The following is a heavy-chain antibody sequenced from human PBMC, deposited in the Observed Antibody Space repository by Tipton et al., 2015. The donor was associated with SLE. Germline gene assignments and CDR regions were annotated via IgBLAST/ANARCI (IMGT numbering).Heavy chain of an antibody. CDR2: MHHGGGT. V-gene: IGHV4-39*07. CDR1: GGSISTGAYY. CDR3: ARDARYSSRRDFDS. Sequence: TLSFTCTVSGGSISTGAYYWGWIRQPPGKGMEWIGSMHHGGGTFCSPSLKSRVTISLDTSMNQFSLKLSSVTAADTAVYYCARDARYSSRRDFDSWGQGTLVTVSS. D-gene: IGHD6-13*01. J-gene: IGHJ4*02.